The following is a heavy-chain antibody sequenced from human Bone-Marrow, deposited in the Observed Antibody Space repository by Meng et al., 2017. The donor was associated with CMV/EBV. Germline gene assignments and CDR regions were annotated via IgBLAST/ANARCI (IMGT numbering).Heavy chain of an antibody. D-gene: IGHD2-21*01. CDR3: VRLVYCGSSSCPDY. CDR2: ISSGSSTI. CDR1: GFTFSFYS. V-gene: IGHV3-48*04. J-gene: IGHJ4*02. Sequence: GGSLRLSCAASGFTFSFYSMNWVRQTPGKGLEWVSYISSGSSTIFYADSVMGRFTISRDNAKNSLYLQMNNLRAEDTAVYYCVRLVYCGSSSCPDYWGQGTLVTVSS.